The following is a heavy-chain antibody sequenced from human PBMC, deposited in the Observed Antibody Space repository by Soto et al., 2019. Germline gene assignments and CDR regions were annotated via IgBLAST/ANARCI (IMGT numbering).Heavy chain of an antibody. V-gene: IGHV4-34*01. D-gene: IGHD5-18*01. J-gene: IGHJ6*02. CDR3: ARGRDTAWVSGYYYGMDV. CDR2: INHSGST. Sequence: PSETLSLTCAVYGGSFRGYYWSWILQPPGKGLEWIGEINHSGSTNYNPSLKSRVTISVDTSKNQFSLKLSSVTAADTAVYYCARGRDTAWVSGYYYGMDVWGQGTTVTVSS. CDR1: GGSFRGYY.